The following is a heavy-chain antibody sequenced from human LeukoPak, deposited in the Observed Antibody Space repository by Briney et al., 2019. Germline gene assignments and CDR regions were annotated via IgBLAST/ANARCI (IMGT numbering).Heavy chain of an antibody. V-gene: IGHV3-23*01. Sequence: GGSLRLSCAASGFTFSSYAMGWVRQAPGKGLEWVSAISGSGGSTYYADSVKGRFTISRDSSKNTLYLQMNSLRAEDTAVYYCAKDLGLSGSYFYDDYWGQGTLVTVSS. CDR1: GFTFSSYA. D-gene: IGHD1-26*01. CDR2: ISGSGGST. J-gene: IGHJ4*02. CDR3: AKDLGLSGSYFYDDY.